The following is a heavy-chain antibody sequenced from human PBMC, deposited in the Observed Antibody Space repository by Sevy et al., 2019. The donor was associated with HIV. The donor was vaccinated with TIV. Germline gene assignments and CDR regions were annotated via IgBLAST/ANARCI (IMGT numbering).Heavy chain of an antibody. Sequence: GGSLRLSCAASGFTFSSYSMNWVRQAPGKGLEWVSYISSSSSTIYYAYSVKGRFTISRDNAKNSLYLQMNSLRDEDTAVYYCAREGAYYYDSSGYYWGQGTLVTVSS. CDR1: GFTFSSYS. J-gene: IGHJ4*02. CDR2: ISSSSSTI. D-gene: IGHD3-22*01. CDR3: AREGAYYYDSSGYY. V-gene: IGHV3-48*02.